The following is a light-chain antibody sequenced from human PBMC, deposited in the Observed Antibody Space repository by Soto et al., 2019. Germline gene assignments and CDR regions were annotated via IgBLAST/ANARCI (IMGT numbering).Light chain of an antibody. CDR1: QSVSSAL. J-gene: IGKJ4*01. V-gene: IGKV3-20*01. CDR3: QQYESSPLT. CDR2: RAS. Sequence: EIVLTQSPDTLSLSPGERATLSCRASQSVSSALLAWYQQKPGQAPRLLIYRASTRATGIPDRFTGSGSGTDFTLTISRLEPEEFAVYYCQQYESSPLTFGGGTKVAIK.